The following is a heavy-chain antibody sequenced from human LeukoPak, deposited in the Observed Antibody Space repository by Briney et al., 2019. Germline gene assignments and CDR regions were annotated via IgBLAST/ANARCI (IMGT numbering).Heavy chain of an antibody. J-gene: IGHJ3*02. Sequence: AGGSLRLSCAASGFTFSSYSMNWVRQAPGKGLEWVSSISSSSSYIYYADSVKGRFTISRDNAKNSLYLQMNSLRAEDTAVYYCARAGYGSGSYWVDHDAFDIWGQGTMVTVSS. CDR3: ARAGYGSGSYWVDHDAFDI. CDR1: GFTFSSYS. V-gene: IGHV3-21*01. CDR2: ISSSSSYI. D-gene: IGHD3-10*01.